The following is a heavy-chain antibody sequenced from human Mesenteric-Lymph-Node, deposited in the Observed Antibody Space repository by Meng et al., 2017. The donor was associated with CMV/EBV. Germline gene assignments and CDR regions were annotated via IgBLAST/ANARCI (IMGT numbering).Heavy chain of an antibody. Sequence: LRLSCTVSGGSISSGDYYWSWIRQPPGKGLEWIGYIYYSGSTYYNPSLKSRVTISVDTSKNQFSLKLSSVTAADTAVYYCARRRGYYDNSGYYSHAFDIWGQGTMVTVSS. CDR2: IYYSGST. CDR1: GGSISSGDYY. CDR3: ARRRGYYDNSGYYSHAFDI. D-gene: IGHD3-22*01. J-gene: IGHJ3*02. V-gene: IGHV4-30-4*08.